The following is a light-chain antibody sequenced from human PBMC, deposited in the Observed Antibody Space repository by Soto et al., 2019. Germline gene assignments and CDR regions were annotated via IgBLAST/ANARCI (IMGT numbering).Light chain of an antibody. CDR2: GAS. Sequence: EIVLTQSPGTLSLSPGERATLSCRASQSVTSNYLAWYQQKPGQAPRLLINGASSRAAGIPDRFSGSGSGTDFTLTISRLEPEDFAVYYCQQYGTSLPYSFGPGTKVDIK. CDR1: QSVTSNY. J-gene: IGKJ3*01. V-gene: IGKV3-20*01. CDR3: QQYGTSLPYS.